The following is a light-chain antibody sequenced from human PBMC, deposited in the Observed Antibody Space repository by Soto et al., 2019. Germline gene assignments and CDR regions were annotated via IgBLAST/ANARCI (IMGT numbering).Light chain of an antibody. CDR2: SNN. J-gene: IGLJ2*01. CDR1: SSNIGSNY. Sequence: QSVLTQPPSASGTPGQRVTISCSGSSSNIGSNYVYWYQQLPGTAPKLLIYSNNKRPSRVPDRFSGSKSGTSASLAISGRRYEDEADYYCAVWDDSLSGVVLGGGTKLTLL. V-gene: IGLV1-47*02. CDR3: AVWDDSLSGVV.